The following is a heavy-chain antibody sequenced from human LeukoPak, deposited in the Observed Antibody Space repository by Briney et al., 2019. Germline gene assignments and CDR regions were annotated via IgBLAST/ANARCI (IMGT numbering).Heavy chain of an antibody. CDR2: MSPNSDNT. J-gene: IGHJ5*02. V-gene: IGHV1-8*01. D-gene: IGHD4-23*01. CDR1: GYTFTSYD. CDR3: ARDYGGSSGWFDP. Sequence: GASVKVSCKASGYTFTSYDINWVRQATGQGLEWMGWMSPNSDNTGYAQTFQGRVTFTRDTSISTAYMELRSLTSEDTAFYYCARDYGGSSGWFDPWGQGPLVPVPS.